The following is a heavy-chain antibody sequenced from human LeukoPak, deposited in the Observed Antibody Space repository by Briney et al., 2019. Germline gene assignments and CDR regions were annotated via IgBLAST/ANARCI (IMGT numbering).Heavy chain of an antibody. D-gene: IGHD6-19*01. Sequence: PGGPLRLSCAASGFTFSSYSMNWVRQAPGKGLEWVSSISSSSSYIYYADSVKGRFTISRDNAKNSLYLQMNSLRAEDTAVYYCAAVAGAYYFDYWGQGTLVTVSS. CDR3: AAVAGAYYFDY. CDR2: ISSSSSYI. CDR1: GFTFSSYS. V-gene: IGHV3-21*01. J-gene: IGHJ4*02.